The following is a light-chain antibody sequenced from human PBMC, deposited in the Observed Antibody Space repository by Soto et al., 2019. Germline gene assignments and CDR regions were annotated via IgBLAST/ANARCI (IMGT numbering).Light chain of an antibody. CDR2: LGS. CDR3: MQGLPTPPA. V-gene: IGKV2-28*01. Sequence: DIVMTQSPLSLPVTPGEPDSISCRSSQSLLHSNGYNYLDWYLQKPGQSPQLLIYLGSNRASGVPDRCSGSGSGTDFTLKISRVEAEDVGVYYCMQGLPTPPAFGGGTKVEIK. J-gene: IGKJ4*01. CDR1: QSLLHSNGYNY.